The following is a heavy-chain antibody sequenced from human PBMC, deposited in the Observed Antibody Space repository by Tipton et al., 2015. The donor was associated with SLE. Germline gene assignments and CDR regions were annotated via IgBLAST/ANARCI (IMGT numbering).Heavy chain of an antibody. CDR3: AKDGTGRLLFGYYYYYGMDV. D-gene: IGHD2-21*01. CDR1: GFTFDDYA. V-gene: IGHV3-9*01. CDR2: ISWNSGSI. J-gene: IGHJ6*02. Sequence: SLRLSCAASGFTFDDYAMHWVRQAPGKGLEWVSGISWNSGSIGYADSAKGRFTISRDNAKNSLYLQMNSLRAEDTALYYCAKDGTGRLLFGYYYYYGMDVWGQGTTVTVSS.